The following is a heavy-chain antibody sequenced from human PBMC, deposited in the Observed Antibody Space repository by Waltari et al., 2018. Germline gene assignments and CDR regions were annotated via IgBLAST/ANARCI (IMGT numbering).Heavy chain of an antibody. V-gene: IGHV1-69-2*01. CDR3: ATGSEITMVQGVTTNWFDP. D-gene: IGHD3-10*01. Sequence: EVQLVQSGAEVKKPGATVKISCKVSGYTFTDYYMHWVQQAPGKGLEWMGRVDPEDGETIYAEKFQGRVTITADTATDTAYMELSSLRSEDTAVYYCATGSEITMVQGVTTNWFDPWGQGTLVTVSS. CDR2: VDPEDGET. CDR1: GYTFTDYY. J-gene: IGHJ5*02.